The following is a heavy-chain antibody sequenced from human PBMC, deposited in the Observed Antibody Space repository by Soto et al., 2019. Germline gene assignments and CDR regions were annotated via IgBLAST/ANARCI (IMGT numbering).Heavy chain of an antibody. Sequence: PGGSLRLSCAASGFTFSDYWMNWVRQTPGKRLEWVASIKYDGREKNYVDSVKGRFTISRDNAKISVYLQMASLRAEDTAVYYCARDGVAPGLYFDHWGQGTPVTVSS. J-gene: IGHJ4*02. D-gene: IGHD2-15*01. CDR2: IKYDGREK. CDR3: ARDGVAPGLYFDH. V-gene: IGHV3-7*05. CDR1: GFTFSDYW.